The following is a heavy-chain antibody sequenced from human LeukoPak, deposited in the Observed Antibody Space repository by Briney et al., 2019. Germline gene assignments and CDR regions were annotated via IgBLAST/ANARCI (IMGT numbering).Heavy chain of an antibody. Sequence: SVKVSCKASGGTFSSYAISWVRQAPGQGLKWMGGIIPSFGTTNHAQKFQGRVTITTDESTSTAYMELSRLRSEDTAVYYCARGPELERFDCWGQGTLVTVSS. D-gene: IGHD1-1*01. CDR1: GGTFSSYA. V-gene: IGHV1-69*05. J-gene: IGHJ4*02. CDR3: ARGPELERFDC. CDR2: IIPSFGTT.